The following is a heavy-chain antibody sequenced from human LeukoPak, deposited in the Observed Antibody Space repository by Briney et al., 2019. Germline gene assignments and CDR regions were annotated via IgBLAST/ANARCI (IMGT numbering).Heavy chain of an antibody. V-gene: IGHV4-34*01. CDR2: INHSGST. CDR1: GGSFSGYY. CDR3: ARGRAVAGDY. Sequence: ASETLSLTCAVYGGSFSGYYWSWICQPPGKGLEWIGEINHSGSTNYNPSLKSRLTISVDTSKNQFSLKLSSVTAADTAVYYCARGRAVAGDYWGQGTLVTVSS. J-gene: IGHJ4*02. D-gene: IGHD6-19*01.